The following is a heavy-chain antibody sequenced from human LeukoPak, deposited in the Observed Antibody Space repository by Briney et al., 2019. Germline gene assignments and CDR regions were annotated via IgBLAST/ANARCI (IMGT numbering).Heavy chain of an antibody. V-gene: IGHV1-46*01. CDR3: ARDPRTPGVSGSGSYFDY. Sequence: ASVKVSCKASGGTFSSYAISWVRQAPGQGLEWMGIINPSGGSTSYAQKFQGRVAVTRDTSTSTVYMELSSLRFEDTAVYYCARDPRTPGVSGSGSYFDYWGQGTLVTVSS. CDR1: GGTFSSYA. J-gene: IGHJ4*02. D-gene: IGHD3-10*01. CDR2: INPSGGST.